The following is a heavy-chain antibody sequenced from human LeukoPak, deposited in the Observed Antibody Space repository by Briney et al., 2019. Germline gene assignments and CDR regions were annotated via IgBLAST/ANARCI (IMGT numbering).Heavy chain of an antibody. J-gene: IGHJ6*03. CDR1: GFTFSDAW. CDR2: ISSSSSTI. CDR3: ARGGGAAAGFSDYYMDV. Sequence: GGSLRLSCRSYGFTFSDAWMSWVRQAPGRGLEWVSYISSSSSTIYYADSVKGRFTISRDNAKNSLYLQMNSLRAEDTAVYYCARGGGAAAGFSDYYMDVWGKGTTVTVSS. V-gene: IGHV3-48*01. D-gene: IGHD6-13*01.